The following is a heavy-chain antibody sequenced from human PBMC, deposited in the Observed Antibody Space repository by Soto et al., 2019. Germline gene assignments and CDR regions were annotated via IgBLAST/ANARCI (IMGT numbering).Heavy chain of an antibody. CDR2: INHSGST. Sequence: QVQLQQWGAGLLKPSETLSLTCAVYGGSFSGYYWSWIRQPPGKGLEWIGEINHSGSTNYNPSLKSRVTISVDTSKNQFSLKLSSVTAADTAVYYCARLTDYGDYFGGWFDPWGQGTLVTVSS. V-gene: IGHV4-34*01. D-gene: IGHD4-17*01. CDR3: ARLTDYGDYFGGWFDP. CDR1: GGSFSGYY. J-gene: IGHJ5*02.